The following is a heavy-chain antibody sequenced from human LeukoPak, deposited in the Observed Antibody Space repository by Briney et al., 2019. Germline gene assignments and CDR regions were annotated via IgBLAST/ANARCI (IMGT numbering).Heavy chain of an antibody. D-gene: IGHD3-10*02. Sequence: ASVKVSCKASGYTFTNYGITWVRQAPGQGLEWMGWISASNGDAHYSEKFQDRITVTTDTSTSTAYMELRSLVSDDTAAYYCARESHVEGDDFWGQGTLITVSS. CDR2: ISASNGDA. J-gene: IGHJ4*02. CDR3: ARESHVEGDDF. CDR1: GYTFTNYG. V-gene: IGHV1-18*01.